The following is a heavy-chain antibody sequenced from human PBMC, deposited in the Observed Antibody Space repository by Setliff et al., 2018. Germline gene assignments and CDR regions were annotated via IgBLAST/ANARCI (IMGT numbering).Heavy chain of an antibody. CDR2: INRRGGT. V-gene: IGHV4-61*09. CDR1: GGSVNSGYDN. J-gene: IGHJ6*03. Sequence: LSLTCTVSGGSVNSGYDNWNWLRQPAGKGLEWIGHINRRGGTNFSPSLKSRVTISLDTSKNQFSLNLTSVTAADTAVYYCARASSGWYSAYYYYMDVWGKGTTVTVSS. D-gene: IGHD6-19*01. CDR3: ARASSGWYSAYYYYMDV.